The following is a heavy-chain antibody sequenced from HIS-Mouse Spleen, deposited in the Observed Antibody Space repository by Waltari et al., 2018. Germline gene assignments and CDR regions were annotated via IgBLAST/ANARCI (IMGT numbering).Heavy chain of an antibody. J-gene: IGHJ4*02. CDR3: ARIAEGYTSGWYAFDY. CDR1: GFSLSTSGMC. V-gene: IGHV2-70*15. CDR2: IDWDDDK. D-gene: IGHD6-19*01. Sequence: QVTLRESGPALVKPTQTLTLTCTFSGFSLSTSGMCVSWIRQPPGKALEWLARIDWDDDKYYSTYLKTTLTISRDTSKNQVVLTMTNMDPLDTATYYCARIAEGYTSGWYAFDYWGQGTLVTVSS.